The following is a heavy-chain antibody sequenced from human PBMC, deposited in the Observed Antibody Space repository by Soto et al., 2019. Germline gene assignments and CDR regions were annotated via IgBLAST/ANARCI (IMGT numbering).Heavy chain of an antibody. CDR1: GGSISSGGYY. Sequence: QVQLQESGPGLVKPSQTLSLTCTVSGGSISSGGYYWSWIRQHPGKGLEWIGYIYYSGSTYYNQSLKSRVIISVDTSKNQFSLKLSSVTAADTAVYYCARELAVAGPAAFDIWGQGTMVTVSS. CDR3: ARELAVAGPAAFDI. D-gene: IGHD6-19*01. V-gene: IGHV4-31*03. CDR2: IYYSGST. J-gene: IGHJ3*02.